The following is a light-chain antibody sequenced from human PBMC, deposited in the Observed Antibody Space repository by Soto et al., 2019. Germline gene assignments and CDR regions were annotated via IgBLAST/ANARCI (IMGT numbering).Light chain of an antibody. CDR2: DVS. Sequence: QSVLTQPASVSGSPGQSITISCTGPSSDVGGYNYVSWYQHHPGKAPELLIYDVSNRPSGISNRFSGSKSDNTASLTISGLQPEDEADYYCSSYTTSNTRQIVFGTGTKVTVL. J-gene: IGLJ1*01. CDR3: SSYTTSNTRQIV. V-gene: IGLV2-14*03. CDR1: SSDVGGYNY.